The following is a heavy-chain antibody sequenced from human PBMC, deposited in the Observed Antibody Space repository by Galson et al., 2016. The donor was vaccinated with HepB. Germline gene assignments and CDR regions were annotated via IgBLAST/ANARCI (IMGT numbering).Heavy chain of an antibody. V-gene: IGHV5-51*01. CDR2: INPGASHT. Sequence: QSGAEVKKPGESLRISCKGSGYSFTDYWIGWVRQMPGKGLEWMGIINPGASHTRYSPSFQGQVTISVDKSISTAYLQWSSLKASDTAIYYCARRLTHDSKIWDIDYWGQGTLVTVSS. CDR1: GYSFTDYW. CDR3: ARRLTHDSKIWDIDY. J-gene: IGHJ4*02. D-gene: IGHD3-16*01.